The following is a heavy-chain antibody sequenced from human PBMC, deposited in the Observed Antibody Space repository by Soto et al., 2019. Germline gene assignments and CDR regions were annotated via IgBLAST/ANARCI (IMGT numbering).Heavy chain of an antibody. CDR3: ATSGYCSGGSCYCDY. V-gene: IGHV3-21*01. J-gene: IGHJ4*02. CDR1: GFTFSSYS. CDR2: ISSSSSYI. D-gene: IGHD2-15*01. Sequence: GGSLRLSCAASGFTFSSYSMNWVRQAPGKGLEWVSSISSSSSYIYYADSVKGQFTISRDNAKNSLYLQMNGLRAEDTAVYYCATSGYCSGGSCYCDYWGQGTLVTVSS.